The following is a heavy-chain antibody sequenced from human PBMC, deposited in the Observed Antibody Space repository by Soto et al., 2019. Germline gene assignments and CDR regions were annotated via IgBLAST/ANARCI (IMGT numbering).Heavy chain of an antibody. Sequence: QVQLVQSGAEVKKPGASVKVSCKASGYTFTSYGISWVRQAPGQGLQWMGWINAYNGNTNYAQKFQGRVTMTTDTHTSTAYRELRSLRSDDTAVDYCARDVGYGLIDYWGQGTLVTVSS. CDR1: GYTFTSYG. J-gene: IGHJ4*02. D-gene: IGHD5-18*01. CDR3: ARDVGYGLIDY. CDR2: INAYNGNT. V-gene: IGHV1-18*01.